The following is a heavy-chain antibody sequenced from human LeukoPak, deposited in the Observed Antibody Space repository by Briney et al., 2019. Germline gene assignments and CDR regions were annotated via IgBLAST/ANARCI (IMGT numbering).Heavy chain of an antibody. Sequence: RSGGSLRLSCAASGFTFSDYYMSWIRQAPGKGLGWVSYISSSGSTIYYADSVKGRFTISRDNAKNSLYLQMNSLRAEDTAVYYCARDTTVTTFDYYYGMDVWGQGTTVTVSS. CDR1: GFTFSDYY. CDR3: ARDTTVTTFDYYYGMDV. CDR2: ISSSGSTI. V-gene: IGHV3-11*01. D-gene: IGHD4-17*01. J-gene: IGHJ6*02.